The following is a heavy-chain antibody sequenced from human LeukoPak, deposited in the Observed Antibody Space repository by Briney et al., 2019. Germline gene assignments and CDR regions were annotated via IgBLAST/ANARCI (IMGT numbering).Heavy chain of an antibody. CDR3: ARIGQWLHAYSDY. D-gene: IGHD5-12*01. Sequence: SQTLSLTCTVSGGSISSGGYYWSWIRQHPGKGLEWIGYIYYSGSTYYNPSLKSRVTISVDTSKNQFSLKLSSVTAADTAVYYCARIGQWLHAYSDYWGQGTLVTVSS. J-gene: IGHJ4*02. CDR2: IYYSGST. CDR1: GGSISSGGYY. V-gene: IGHV4-31*03.